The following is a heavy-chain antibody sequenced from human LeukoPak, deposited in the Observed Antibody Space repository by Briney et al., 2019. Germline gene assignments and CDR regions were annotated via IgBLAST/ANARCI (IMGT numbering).Heavy chain of an antibody. J-gene: IGHJ4*02. CDR1: GFTFNNYG. CDR2: ISNDGGGR. D-gene: IGHD3-22*01. V-gene: IGHV3-23*01. Sequence: GGSLRLSCAASGFTFNNYGLIWVRQAPGKGLEWVSAISNDGGGRTYADFVKSRFTISRDNSKNTLYLQMDSLRADDTALYYCAKGSSGYFFDLWGQGTLVTVSS. CDR3: AKGSSGYFFDL.